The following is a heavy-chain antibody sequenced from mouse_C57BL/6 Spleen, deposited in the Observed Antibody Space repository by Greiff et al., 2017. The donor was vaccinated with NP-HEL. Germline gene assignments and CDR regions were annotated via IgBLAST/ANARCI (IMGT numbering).Heavy chain of an antibody. CDR3: ARGYYYGSSPYYFDY. CDR2: IYPRSGNT. V-gene: IGHV1-81*01. J-gene: IGHJ2*01. D-gene: IGHD1-1*01. Sequence: VQLVESGAELARPGASVKLSCKASGYTFTSYGISWVKQRTGQGLEWIGEIYPRSGNTYYNEKFKGKATLTADKSSSTAYMELRSLTSEDSAVYFCARGYYYGSSPYYFDYWGQGTTLTVSS. CDR1: GYTFTSYG.